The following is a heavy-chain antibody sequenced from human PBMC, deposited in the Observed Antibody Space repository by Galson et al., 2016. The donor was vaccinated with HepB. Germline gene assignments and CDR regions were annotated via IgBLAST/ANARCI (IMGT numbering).Heavy chain of an antibody. CDR1: RGSFSGDY. CDR3: ARGQTTSRLDMVRGVLRQGYNYNGMDV. V-gene: IGHV4-34*01. CDR2: IDRSGGN. Sequence: SETLSLTCDVSRGSFSGDYWTWIRQPPGKGLEWIGEIDRSGGNHYNPSLESRVTISVDRSKNQFSLRLDSVTAADTAIYYCARGQTTSRLDMVRGVLRQGYNYNGMDVWGQGTTVTVSS. J-gene: IGHJ6*02. D-gene: IGHD3-10*01.